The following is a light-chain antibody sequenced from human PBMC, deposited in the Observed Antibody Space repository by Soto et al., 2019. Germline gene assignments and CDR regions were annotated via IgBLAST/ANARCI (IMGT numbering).Light chain of an antibody. V-gene: IGKV3-15*01. Sequence: EIAMTQSPATLSVSPGERATLSCRASQSVRGNLAWYQQKPGQSPRLLIYGASSRATGISARFSGSGSGTEFTLTISSLQSEDFAVYYCQQYNNWPFITFGQGTRLEIK. CDR2: GAS. CDR1: QSVRGN. CDR3: QQYNNWPFIT. J-gene: IGKJ5*01.